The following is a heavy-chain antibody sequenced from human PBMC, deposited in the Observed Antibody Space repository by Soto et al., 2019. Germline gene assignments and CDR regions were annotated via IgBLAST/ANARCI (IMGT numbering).Heavy chain of an antibody. CDR1: GGTFNKYS. J-gene: IGHJ4*02. CDR2: IIPLFATP. V-gene: IGHV1-69*01. Sequence: QVQLVQSGTEVKKPGSSVKVSCKASGGTFNKYSIDWVRQAPGQGPEWVGGIIPLFATPNYAQKFQGRVTITADEVTNTVYMELSSLRSEDTAVYYCAAEDRRGRWLQDYWGQGTLVTVSS. D-gene: IGHD5-12*01. CDR3: AAEDRRGRWLQDY.